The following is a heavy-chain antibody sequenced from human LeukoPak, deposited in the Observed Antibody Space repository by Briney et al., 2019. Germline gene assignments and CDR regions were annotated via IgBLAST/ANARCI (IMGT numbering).Heavy chain of an antibody. D-gene: IGHD3-10*01. CDR3: VASIISPSNY. J-gene: IGHJ4*02. CDR1: GFTFNEHY. Sequence: GGSLRLSCATSGFTFNEHYLGWVRQAPGKGLEWVGRTKNRANSYTAEYAASVKGRFTISRDDSKNSLRQQMNSLKTEDTAIYYCVASIISPSNYWGLGTLVTVSS. CDR2: TKNRANSYTA. V-gene: IGHV3-72*01.